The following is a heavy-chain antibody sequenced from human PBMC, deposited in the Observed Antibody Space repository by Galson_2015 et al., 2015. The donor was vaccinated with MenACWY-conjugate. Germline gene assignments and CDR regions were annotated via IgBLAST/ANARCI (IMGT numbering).Heavy chain of an antibody. CDR3: ARGGRWSSGWYGASDY. J-gene: IGHJ4*02. V-gene: IGHV3-48*02. CDR1: GFTFSSYS. Sequence: SLRLSCAASGFTFSSYSMNWVRQAPGKGLEWVSYISSSSSTIYYADSVKGRFTISRDNAKNSLYLQMNSLRDEDTAVYYCARGGRWSSGWYGASDYWGQGTLVTVSS. D-gene: IGHD6-19*01. CDR2: ISSSSSTI.